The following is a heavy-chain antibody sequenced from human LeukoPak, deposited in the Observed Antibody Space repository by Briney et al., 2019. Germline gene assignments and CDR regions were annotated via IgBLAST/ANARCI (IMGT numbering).Heavy chain of an antibody. D-gene: IGHD1-14*01. CDR2: TKQDGIEK. V-gene: IGHV3-7*04. Sequence: GGSLRLSCAVSGFTFSSYWMSWVRQAPGKGLEWVANTKQDGIEKYYVDSVEGRFTISRDNAKNSLFLQMNNLRAEDTAVYYCARGYNSALDYWGRGSLVTVSS. CDR3: ARGYNSALDY. J-gene: IGHJ4*02. CDR1: GFTFSSYW.